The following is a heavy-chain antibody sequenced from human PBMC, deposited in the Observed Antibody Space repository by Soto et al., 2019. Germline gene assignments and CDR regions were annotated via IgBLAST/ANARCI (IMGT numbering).Heavy chain of an antibody. CDR3: ARGYEFFDY. CDR2: IYYSGST. Sequence: SETLSLTCTVSGGSISSYYWSWIRQPPGKGLEWIGYIYYSGSTNYNPSLKSRVTISVDTSKNQFSLKLSSVTAADTAVYYCARGYEFFDYWGQGTLVTVSS. CDR1: GGSISSYY. J-gene: IGHJ4*02. V-gene: IGHV4-59*08. D-gene: IGHD1-1*01.